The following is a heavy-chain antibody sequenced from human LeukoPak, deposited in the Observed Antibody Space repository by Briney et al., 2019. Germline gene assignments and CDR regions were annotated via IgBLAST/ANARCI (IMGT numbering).Heavy chain of an antibody. CDR1: GGTFSSYA. CDR2: IIPILSIA. J-gene: IGHJ4*02. V-gene: IGHV1-69*04. CDR3: ARIGAGTTRVDY. Sequence: GSSVKVSCKASGGTFSSYAISWVRQAPGQGLEWMGRIIPILSIANYAQKFQGRVTITADKSTSTAYMELSSLRSEDTAVYYCARIGAGTTRVDYWGQGTLVTVSS. D-gene: IGHD1-7*01.